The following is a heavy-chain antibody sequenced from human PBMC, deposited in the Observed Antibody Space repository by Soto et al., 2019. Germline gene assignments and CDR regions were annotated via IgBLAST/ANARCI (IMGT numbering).Heavy chain of an antibody. D-gene: IGHD2-15*01. CDR1: GYTFTSYY. J-gene: IGHJ3*02. V-gene: IGHV1-46*03. CDR2: INPSGGST. Sequence: ASVKVSCKASGYTFTSYYMHCVRQAPGQGLEWMGIINPSGGSTSYAQKFQGRVTMTRDTSTSTVYMELSSLRSEDTAVYYCAREDIVVVVAARLNAFDIWGQGTMVTVSS. CDR3: AREDIVVVVAARLNAFDI.